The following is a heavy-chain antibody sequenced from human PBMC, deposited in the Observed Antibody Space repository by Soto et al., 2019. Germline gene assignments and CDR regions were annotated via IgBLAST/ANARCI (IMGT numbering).Heavy chain of an antibody. Sequence: WGSLRLSCAASGFTFSSYAMSWVRQAPGKGLEWVSAISGSGGSTYYADSVKGRFTISRDNSKNTLYLQMNSLRAEDTAVYYCAKDSTVTTTQSYYGMDVWGQGTTVTVSS. D-gene: IGHD4-17*01. CDR1: GFTFSSYA. CDR3: AKDSTVTTTQSYYGMDV. J-gene: IGHJ6*02. V-gene: IGHV3-23*01. CDR2: ISGSGGST.